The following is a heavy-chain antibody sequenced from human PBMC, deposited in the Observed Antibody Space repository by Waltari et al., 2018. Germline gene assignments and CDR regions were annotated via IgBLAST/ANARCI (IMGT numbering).Heavy chain of an antibody. CDR1: GFSCSGYS. CDR2: ISSSTTYI. D-gene: IGHD7-27*01. Sequence: EVQLVESGGGLVKPGGSLRPSCGAAGFSCSGYSMNWVRQAPGKGLEWVSSISSSTTYIHYADSVKGRFTISRDNAKNSLYLQMNSLRVEDTAVYYCVSGGWGFYFDYWGQGTVVTVSS. CDR3: VSGGWGFYFDY. V-gene: IGHV3-21*01. J-gene: IGHJ4*02.